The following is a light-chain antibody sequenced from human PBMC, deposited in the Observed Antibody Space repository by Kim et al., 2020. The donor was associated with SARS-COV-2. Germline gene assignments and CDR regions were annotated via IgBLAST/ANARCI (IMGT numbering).Light chain of an antibody. Sequence: TVTISCTRSSGSIASKYVQWYQQRPGSAPTTVIYENNRRPSGVPDRFSGSIDSYSNSASLIISGLKTEDEADYYCQCFASSTLGVVFGGGTQLTV. CDR2: ENN. CDR1: SGSIASKY. J-gene: IGLJ3*02. V-gene: IGLV6-57*03. CDR3: QCFASSTLGVV.